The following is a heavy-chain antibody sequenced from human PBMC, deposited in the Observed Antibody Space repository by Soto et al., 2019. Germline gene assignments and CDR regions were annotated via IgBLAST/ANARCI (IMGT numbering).Heavy chain of an antibody. CDR1: GYTFTSYD. CDR2: MNPNSGNT. D-gene: IGHD3-16*01. J-gene: IGHJ4*02. CDR3: ARLKQDYAVA. Sequence: QVQLVQSGAEVKKPGASVKVSCKASGYTFTSYDINWVRQATGQGLEWMGWMNPNSGNTAYAQKFXGXVXMXWNTSISTAYMELSSLRSEDTAVYYCARLKQDYAVAWGQGTLVTVSS. V-gene: IGHV1-8*01.